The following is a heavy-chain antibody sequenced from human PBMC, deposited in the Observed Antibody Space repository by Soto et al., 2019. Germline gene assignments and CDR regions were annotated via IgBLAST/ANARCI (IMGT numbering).Heavy chain of an antibody. Sequence: GLSLRLSWAASGFTFSSHAMSLVRQAPGKGLEWGAAIICSGGSTYYADSVKGRFTISRDNSKNTLYLQMNSLRAEDTAVYYCARVSGYCSGGSCYYYYGMDVWGQGTTVTVSS. CDR2: IICSGGST. CDR1: GFTFSSHA. D-gene: IGHD2-15*01. V-gene: IGHV3-23*01. CDR3: ARVSGYCSGGSCYYYYGMDV. J-gene: IGHJ6*02.